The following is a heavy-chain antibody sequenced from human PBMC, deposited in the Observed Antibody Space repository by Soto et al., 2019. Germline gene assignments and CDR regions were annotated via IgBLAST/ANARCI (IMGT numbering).Heavy chain of an antibody. J-gene: IGHJ5*02. Sequence: GGSLRLSCAASGFTFSSYSMNWVRQAPGKGLEWVSSISSSSSYIYYADSVKGRFTISRDNAKNSLYLQMNSLRAEDTAVYYCARDPDYYDSSGPGLFDPWGQGTLVTVSS. CDR3: ARDPDYYDSSGPGLFDP. CDR1: GFTFSSYS. V-gene: IGHV3-21*01. CDR2: ISSSSSYI. D-gene: IGHD3-22*01.